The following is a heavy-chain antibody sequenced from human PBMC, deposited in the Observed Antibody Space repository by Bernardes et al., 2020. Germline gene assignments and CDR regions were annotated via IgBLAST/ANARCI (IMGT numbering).Heavy chain of an antibody. CDR1: GFTFSSYA. D-gene: IGHD3-22*01. J-gene: IGHJ4*02. V-gene: IGHV3-23*01. Sequence: GGSLRLSCAASGFTFSSYAMSWVRQAPGKGLEWVSAISGSGGSTYYADSVKGRFTISRDNSKNTLYLQMNSLRAEDTAVYYCAKDHGTEGDDPEVVITRFVYWGQGTLVTVSS. CDR2: ISGSGGST. CDR3: AKDHGTEGDDPEVVITRFVY.